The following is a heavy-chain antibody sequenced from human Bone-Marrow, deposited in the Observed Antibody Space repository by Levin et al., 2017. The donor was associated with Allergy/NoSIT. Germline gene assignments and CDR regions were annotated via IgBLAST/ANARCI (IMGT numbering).Heavy chain of an antibody. J-gene: IGHJ4*02. CDR2: IDYDGSST. CDR1: GFTFSGYW. D-gene: IGHD1-26*01. V-gene: IGHV3-74*01. CDR3: ARDIVGAAVLDS. Sequence: GESLKISCSASGFTFSGYWMEWVRQAPGKGPVWVSRIDYDGSSTIYVDSVKGRFTISRDNAKSTVYLQMNSLRVEDTAVYYCARDIVGAAVLDSWGQGTLVTVSS.